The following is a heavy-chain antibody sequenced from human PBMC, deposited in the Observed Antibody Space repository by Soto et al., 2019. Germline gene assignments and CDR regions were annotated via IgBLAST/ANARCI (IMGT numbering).Heavy chain of an antibody. Sequence: GASVKVSCKASGYTFTSYYMHWVRQAPGQGLEWMGIINPSGGSTSYAQKFQGRVTMTRDTSTSTVYMELSSLRSEDTAVYYCAREPDDYGDYQPFLYGMDVWGQGTTVTVSS. V-gene: IGHV1-46*01. CDR3: AREPDDYGDYQPFLYGMDV. J-gene: IGHJ6*02. D-gene: IGHD4-17*01. CDR1: GYTFTSYY. CDR2: INPSGGST.